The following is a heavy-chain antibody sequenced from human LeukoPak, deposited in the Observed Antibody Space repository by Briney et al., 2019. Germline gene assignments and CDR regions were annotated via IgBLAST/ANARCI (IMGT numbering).Heavy chain of an antibody. Sequence: GGSLRLSCAASGFTFSNYAMSWVRQAPGKGLEWVSAISGSGGSTYSADSVKGRFTISRDNSKNTLYLQMNSLRAEDTAVYYCAKDRGSLGSRLNWGQGTLVTVSS. CDR2: ISGSGGST. CDR1: GFTFSNYA. CDR3: AKDRGSLGSRLN. V-gene: IGHV3-23*01. J-gene: IGHJ4*02. D-gene: IGHD3-10*01.